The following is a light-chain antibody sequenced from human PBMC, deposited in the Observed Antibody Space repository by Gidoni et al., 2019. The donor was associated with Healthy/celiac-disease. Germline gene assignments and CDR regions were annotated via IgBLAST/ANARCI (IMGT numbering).Light chain of an antibody. CDR3: QQSYSTPLT. CDR2: AAS. Sequence: DIQMTESPSSLSASVGDRVTITCRASQSISSDLNWYQQKPGKAPKLRIYAASSLQSGVPSRFSGSGSGTDFTLTISSLQPEDFATYYCQQSYSTPLTFGGGTKVEIK. V-gene: IGKV1-39*01. CDR1: QSISSD. J-gene: IGKJ4*01.